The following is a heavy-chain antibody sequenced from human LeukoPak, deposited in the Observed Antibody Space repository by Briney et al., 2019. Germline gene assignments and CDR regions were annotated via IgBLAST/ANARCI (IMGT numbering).Heavy chain of an antibody. CDR3: ARELRGDIVVVPAAMCWFDP. J-gene: IGHJ5*02. D-gene: IGHD2-2*01. CDR2: IYTSGST. CDR1: GGSISSYY. Sequence: SETLSLTCTVSGGSISSYYWSWIRQPAGKGLEWIGRIYTSGSTNYNPSLESRVTMSGDTSKNQFSLKLSSVTAADTAVYYCARELRGDIVVVPAAMCWFDPWGQGTLVTVSS. V-gene: IGHV4-4*07.